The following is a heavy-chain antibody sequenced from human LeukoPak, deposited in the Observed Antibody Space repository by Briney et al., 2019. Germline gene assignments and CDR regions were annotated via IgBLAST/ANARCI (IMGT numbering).Heavy chain of an antibody. CDR2: INPNSGGT. Sequence: ASVKVSCKVSGYTLTELSMHWVRQAPGQGLEWMGWINPNSGGTNYAQKFQGRVTMTRDTSISTAYMELSRLRSDDTAVYYCAREWVGQLVVDYWGQGTLVTVSS. V-gene: IGHV1-2*02. D-gene: IGHD6-6*01. CDR1: GYTLTELS. CDR3: AREWVGQLVVDY. J-gene: IGHJ4*02.